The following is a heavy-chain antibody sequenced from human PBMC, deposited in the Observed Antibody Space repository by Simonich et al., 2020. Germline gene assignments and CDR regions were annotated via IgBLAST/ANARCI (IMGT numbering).Heavy chain of an antibody. V-gene: IGHV4-39*01. CDR2: IYYSGST. D-gene: IGHD6-13*01. J-gene: IGHJ3*02. Sequence: QLQLQESGPGLVKPSETLSLPCTVSGGSISSSSYYWGWIRQPPGKGLEWIGSIYYSGSTYTNPSIKGRVTISVDTSKNQFPLKLSSVTAADTAVYYCARHAGSAFDIWGQGTMVTVSS. CDR1: GGSISSSSYY. CDR3: ARHAGSAFDI.